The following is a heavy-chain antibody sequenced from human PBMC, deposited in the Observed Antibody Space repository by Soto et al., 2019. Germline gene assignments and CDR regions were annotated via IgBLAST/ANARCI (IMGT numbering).Heavy chain of an antibody. Sequence: QVQLVQSGAEVKKPGASVKVSCKASGYTFTSYATHWVRQAPGQRLEWMGWINAGNGNTKYSQKFQGRVTITRDTSASTAYMELSSLRSEDTAVYYCARDKGVFWSGYYTGTRIDYWGQGTLVTVSS. CDR3: ARDKGVFWSGYYTGTRIDY. J-gene: IGHJ4*02. CDR1: GYTFTSYA. D-gene: IGHD3-3*01. CDR2: INAGNGNT. V-gene: IGHV1-3*01.